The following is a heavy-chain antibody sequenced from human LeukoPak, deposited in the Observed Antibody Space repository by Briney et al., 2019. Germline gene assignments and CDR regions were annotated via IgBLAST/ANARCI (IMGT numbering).Heavy chain of an antibody. CDR3: ARDLGSMVRGINAFDI. D-gene: IGHD3-10*01. V-gene: IGHV3-33*01. CDR1: GFTFSSYG. J-gene: IGHJ3*02. Sequence: GGSLRLSCAASGFTFSSYGMHWVRQAPGKGLEGVAVIWDDGSNKYYADSVKGRFTISRDNSKNTLYLQMNSLRAEDTAVYYCARDLGSMVRGINAFDIWGQGTMVTGSS. CDR2: IWDDGSNK.